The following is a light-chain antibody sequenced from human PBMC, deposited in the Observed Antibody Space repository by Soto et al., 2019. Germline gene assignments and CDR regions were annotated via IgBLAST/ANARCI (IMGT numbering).Light chain of an antibody. CDR2: EVS. CDR1: SSDVGSYNL. J-gene: IGLJ2*01. Sequence: QSVRTQPASVSGSPGQSITISCTGTSSDVGSYNLVSWYQQHPGKAPKLMIYEVSKRPSGVSNRFSGSKSGNTASLTISGLQAEDEADYYCCSYAGSSTFDVVFGGGTEVTV. CDR3: CSYAGSSTFDVV. V-gene: IGLV2-23*02.